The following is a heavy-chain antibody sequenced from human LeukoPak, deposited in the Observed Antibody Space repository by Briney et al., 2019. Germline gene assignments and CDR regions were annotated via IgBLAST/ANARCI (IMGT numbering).Heavy chain of an antibody. D-gene: IGHD3-10*02. CDR1: GFNFSSYE. CDR3: AELGITMIGGV. CDR2: ISSSGSTI. V-gene: IGHV3-48*03. Sequence: GGSLRLSCGASGFNFSSYEMNWVRQAPGKGLEWVSYISSSGSTIYYADSVKGRFTISRDNAKNSLYLQMNSLRAEDTAVYYCAELGITMIGGVWGKGTTVTISS. J-gene: IGHJ6*04.